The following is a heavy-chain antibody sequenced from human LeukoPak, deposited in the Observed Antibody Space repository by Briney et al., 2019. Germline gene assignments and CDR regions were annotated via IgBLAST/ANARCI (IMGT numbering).Heavy chain of an antibody. D-gene: IGHD3-10*01. J-gene: IGHJ4*02. V-gene: IGHV1-2*02. CDR3: ARDKMGSYEQ. CDR1: GYAFNGNA. CDR2: IDPNNGDT. Sequence: ASVKVSCKASGYAFNGNAIHWVRQAPGQGLEWMGRIDPNNGDTYYRQQLQGRVIMTRDTSISTGYMELSSLRPDDTAVYYCARDKMGSYEQWGQGTLVTVSS.